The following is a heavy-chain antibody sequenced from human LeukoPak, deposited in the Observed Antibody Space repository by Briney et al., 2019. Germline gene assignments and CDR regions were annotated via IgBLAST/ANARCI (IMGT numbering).Heavy chain of an antibody. CDR1: GFTFSNAW. D-gene: IGHD1-26*01. V-gene: IGHV3-15*01. CDR2: IKSKTDGGTT. CDR3: ARDLIVGATRENWFDP. Sequence: GGSLRLSCAASGFTFSNAWMSWVRQAPGKGLEWVGRIKSKTDGGTTDYAAPVKGRFTISRDDSKNTLYLQMNSLRAEDTAVYYCARDLIVGATRENWFDPWGQGTLGSVSS. J-gene: IGHJ5*02.